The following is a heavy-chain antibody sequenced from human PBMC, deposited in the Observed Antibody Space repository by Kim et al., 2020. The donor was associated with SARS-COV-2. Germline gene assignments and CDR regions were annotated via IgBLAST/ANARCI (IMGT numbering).Heavy chain of an antibody. V-gene: IGHV1-2*06. Sequence: ASVKVSCKASGYTFTGYYMHWVRQAPGQGLEWMGRINPNSGGTNYAQKFQGRVTMTRDTSISTAYMELSRLRSDDTAVYYCARDFWSRYRDFYYYHYGIEAWGHGTTGTVSS. CDR3: ARDFWSRYRDFYYYHYGIEA. CDR1: GYTFTGYY. CDR2: INPNSGGT. J-gene: IGHJ6*02. D-gene: IGHD3-3*01.